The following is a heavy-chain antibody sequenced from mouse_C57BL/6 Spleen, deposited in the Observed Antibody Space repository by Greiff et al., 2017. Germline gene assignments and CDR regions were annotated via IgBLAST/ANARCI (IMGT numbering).Heavy chain of an antibody. D-gene: IGHD1-1*01. Sequence: QVQLQQSGAELVRPGASVTLSCKASGYTFTDYEMHWVKQTPVHGLEWIGAIDPETGGTAYNQKFKGKAILTADKSSSTAYMELRSLTSEDSAVYYCTRQGGTTTVVAFRYFDVWGTGTTVTVSS. J-gene: IGHJ1*03. CDR1: GYTFTDYE. V-gene: IGHV1-15*01. CDR3: TRQGGTTTVVAFRYFDV. CDR2: IDPETGGT.